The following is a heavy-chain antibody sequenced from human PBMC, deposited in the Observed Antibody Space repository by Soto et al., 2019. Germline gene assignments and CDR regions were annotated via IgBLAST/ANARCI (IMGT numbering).Heavy chain of an antibody. Sequence: QVQLVQSGAGVKKPGASVQVSCKASGYTFTEYYLYWVRQAPGQGPEWLGGINPRTGDTKQAQKFQGRVTRTRDTTLTTAYMEPHRLTSDDTAVYYCARGPIGGGAPYYFDYWGQGSLVTVSS. CDR1: GYTFTEYY. V-gene: IGHV1-2*02. J-gene: IGHJ4*02. CDR3: ARGPIGGGAPYYFDY. CDR2: INPRTGDT. D-gene: IGHD3-16*01.